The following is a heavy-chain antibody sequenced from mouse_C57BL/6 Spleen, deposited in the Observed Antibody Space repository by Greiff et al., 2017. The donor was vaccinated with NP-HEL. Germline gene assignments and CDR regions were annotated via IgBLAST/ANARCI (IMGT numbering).Heavy chain of an antibody. V-gene: IGHV1-18*01. J-gene: IGHJ3*01. D-gene: IGHD2-5*01. Sequence: EVQLVESGPELVKPGASVKIPCKASGYTFTDYNMDWVKQSHGKSLEWIGDINPNNGGTIYNQKFKGKATLTVDKSSSTAYMELRSLTSEDTAVYYCARSDSKWFAYWGQGTLVTVSA. CDR2: INPNNGGT. CDR1: GYTFTDYN. CDR3: ARSDSKWFAY.